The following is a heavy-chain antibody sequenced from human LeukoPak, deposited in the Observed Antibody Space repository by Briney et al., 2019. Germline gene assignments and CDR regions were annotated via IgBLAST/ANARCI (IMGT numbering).Heavy chain of an antibody. V-gene: IGHV3-30*04. CDR2: ISYDGSKK. Sequence: TGGSLRLSCAASGFTFSSYTMHWVRQAPGKGLEWVAVISYDGSKKYYADSVKGRFTISRDNSKNTLYVQMSSLRVEDTAVYYCARDGSSWYEQYCYYMDFWGKGTTVTVSS. J-gene: IGHJ6*03. CDR3: ARDGSSWYEQYCYYMDF. D-gene: IGHD6-13*01. CDR1: GFTFSSYT.